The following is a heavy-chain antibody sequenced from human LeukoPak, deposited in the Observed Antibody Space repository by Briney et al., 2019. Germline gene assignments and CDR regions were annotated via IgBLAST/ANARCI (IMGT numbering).Heavy chain of an antibody. V-gene: IGHV4-39*01. CDR3: ARRMWSGELYYFDY. J-gene: IGHJ4*02. CDR1: GGSISSSSYY. CDR2: IYYSGST. D-gene: IGHD3-10*01. Sequence: KPSETLSLTCTVSGGSISSSSYYWGWIRQPPGKGLEWIGSIYYSGSTYYNPSLKSRVTISVDTSKNQFSLKLSSVTAADTAVYYCARRMWSGELYYFDYWGQGTLVTVSS.